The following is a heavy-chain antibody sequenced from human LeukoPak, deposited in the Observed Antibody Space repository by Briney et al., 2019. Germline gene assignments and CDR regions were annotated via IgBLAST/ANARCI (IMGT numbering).Heavy chain of an antibody. D-gene: IGHD2/OR15-2a*01. CDR1: GFTFSSYA. Sequence: GGSLRLSCAASGFTFSSYAMSWVRQAPGKGLEWVSGISGSGYSTYYADSVKGRFTISRDTSKNTLYLQMNSLRAEDTALYYCAKDLIDSTTSAQFDCWGQGTLVTVSS. CDR2: ISGSGYST. V-gene: IGHV3-23*01. CDR3: AKDLIDSTTSAQFDC. J-gene: IGHJ4*02.